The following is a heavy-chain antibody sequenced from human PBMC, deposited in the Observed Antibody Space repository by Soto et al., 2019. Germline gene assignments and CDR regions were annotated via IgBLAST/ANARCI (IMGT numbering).Heavy chain of an antibody. CDR3: ARDRAEGSSSTPAGGMDV. D-gene: IGHD6-6*01. CDR1: GGSIRTYY. J-gene: IGHJ6*02. CDR2: IHYSGVT. Sequence: PSETLSLTCTVSGGSIRTYYWNWIRQPPGGGLEWIAYIHYSGVTNYSPSLRGRVSISIDRSNNEFSLKVSSVTAADTAVHYCARDRAEGSSSTPAGGMDVWGPGTTVTVSS. V-gene: IGHV4-59*01.